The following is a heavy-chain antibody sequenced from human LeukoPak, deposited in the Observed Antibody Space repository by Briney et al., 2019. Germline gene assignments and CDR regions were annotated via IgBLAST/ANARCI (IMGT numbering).Heavy chain of an antibody. CDR1: GYTFTSCY. Sequence: ASVKVSCKASGYTFTSCYMHWVRQAPGQGLEWMGWINPNSGGTNYAQKFQGRVTMTRDTSISTAYMELSRLRSDDTAVYYCARGVGFWSGYYKFDYYYGMDVWGQGTTVTVSS. CDR3: ARGVGFWSGYYKFDYYYGMDV. V-gene: IGHV1-2*02. J-gene: IGHJ6*02. CDR2: INPNSGGT. D-gene: IGHD3-3*01.